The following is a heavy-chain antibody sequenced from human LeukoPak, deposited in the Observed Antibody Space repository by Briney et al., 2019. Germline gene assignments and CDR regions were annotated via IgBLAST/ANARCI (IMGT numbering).Heavy chain of an antibody. D-gene: IGHD2-15*01. CDR3: ATGVVVAATLSYYYGMDV. V-gene: IGHV5-10-1*01. CDR2: IDPSDSYT. CDR1: GYSFTSYW. Sequence: GESLKISCKGSGYSFTSYWISWVRQMPGKGLEWMGRIDPSDSYTNYSPSFQGHVTISADKSISTAYLQWSSLKASDTAMYYCATGVVVAATLSYYYGMDVWGQGTTVTVSS. J-gene: IGHJ6*02.